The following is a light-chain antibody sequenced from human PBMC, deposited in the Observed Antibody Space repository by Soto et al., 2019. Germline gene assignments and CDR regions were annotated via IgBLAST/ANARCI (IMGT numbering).Light chain of an antibody. J-gene: IGKJ1*01. V-gene: IGKV3-20*01. Sequence: EIGLPQSPGTLFLSPGEKTTLSCRASQSVSSSYLAWYQQKPGQAPRPLIYGASSRAIGIPDRFSGSGSGTDFTLTISRLEPEDFAVYYCQQYGSSPWTFGQGTKVDIK. CDR1: QSVSSSY. CDR2: GAS. CDR3: QQYGSSPWT.